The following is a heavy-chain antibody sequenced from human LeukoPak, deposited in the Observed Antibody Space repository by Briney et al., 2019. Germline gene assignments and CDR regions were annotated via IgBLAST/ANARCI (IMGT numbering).Heavy chain of an antibody. CDR3: ATGNWGFAPYYFDY. V-gene: IGHV4-59*08. CDR1: GGSFGGYY. Sequence: PSETLWLTCAVYGGSFGGYYWSWICQPPGKGLEWIGYIYYSGSTKYSPSLKSRVTISVDTSKNQFSLKLSSVTAADTAVYYCATGNWGFAPYYFDYWGQGTLVTVSS. CDR2: IYYSGST. D-gene: IGHD7-27*01. J-gene: IGHJ4*02.